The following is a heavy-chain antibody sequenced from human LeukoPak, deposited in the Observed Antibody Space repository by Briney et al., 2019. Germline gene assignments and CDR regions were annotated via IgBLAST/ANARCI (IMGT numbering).Heavy chain of an antibody. CDR2: ISISGSKT. V-gene: IGHV3-23*01. Sequence: GGSLRLSCAASEFDFSRHAMTWVRQAPGKGLEWVSAISISGSKTYYADSVKGRFTISRDNSKNTLYLQMNSLRAADTAVYYCANEIRPNDYWGQGTQVTVSS. D-gene: IGHD4-17*01. CDR1: EFDFSRHA. J-gene: IGHJ4*02. CDR3: ANEIRPNDY.